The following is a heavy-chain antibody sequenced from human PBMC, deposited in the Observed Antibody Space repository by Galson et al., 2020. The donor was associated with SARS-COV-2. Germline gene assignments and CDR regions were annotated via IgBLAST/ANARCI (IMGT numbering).Heavy chain of an antibody. V-gene: IGHV3-23*01. CDR1: GFTFNNYA. J-gene: IGHJ2*01. D-gene: IGHD3-22*01. Sequence: GGSLRLSCAASGFTFNNYAMSWVRQAPGKGLEWVSSMSGIGGHTFYADSVKGRFTISRDNSKNTLYLQMDSLRVEDTAVYYCARGYYIWYFDLWGRGTLVSVSS. CDR3: ARGYYIWYFDL. CDR2: MSGIGGHT.